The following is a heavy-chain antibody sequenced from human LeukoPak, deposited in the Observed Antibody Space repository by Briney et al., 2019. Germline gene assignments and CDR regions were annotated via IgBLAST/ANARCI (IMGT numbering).Heavy chain of an antibody. J-gene: IGHJ4*02. CDR3: ARGGAAALNDY. V-gene: IGHV4-59*01. CDR2: IYYSGST. D-gene: IGHD6-13*01. Sequence: SETLSLTCTVSGGSISSYYWSWIRQPPGKGLEWIGYIYYSGSTNYNPPLKSRVTISVDTSKNQFSLKLSSVTAADTAVYYCARGGAAALNDYWGQGTLVTVSS. CDR1: GGSISSYY.